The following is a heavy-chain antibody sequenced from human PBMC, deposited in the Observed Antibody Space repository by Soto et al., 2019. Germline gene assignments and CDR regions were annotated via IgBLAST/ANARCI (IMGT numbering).Heavy chain of an antibody. D-gene: IGHD2-15*01. CDR2: IDWDDDK. CDR1: GFSLSTSGMC. J-gene: IGHJ6*02. V-gene: IGHV2-70*01. Sequence: SGPTLVKPTQTLTLTCTFCGFSLSTSGMCVSWIRQPPGKALEWLALIDWDDDKYYSTSLKTRLTISKDTSKNQVVLTMTNMDPVDTATYYCARIRQIGGTPPRFYYYYYGMDVWGQGTTVTFSS. CDR3: ARIRQIGGTPPRFYYYYYGMDV.